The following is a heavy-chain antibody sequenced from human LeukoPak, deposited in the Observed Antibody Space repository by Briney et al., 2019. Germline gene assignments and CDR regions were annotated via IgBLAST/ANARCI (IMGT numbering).Heavy chain of an antibody. CDR2: IIPIFGTA. Sequence: ASVNVSCKASGGTFSIYAISWVRQAPGQGLEWMGGIIPIFGTANYAQKFQGRVTITADGSTSTAYMELSSLRSEDTAVYYCARGATLYFDYWGQGTLVTVSS. V-gene: IGHV1-69*13. J-gene: IGHJ4*02. CDR3: ARGATLYFDY. CDR1: GGTFSIYA.